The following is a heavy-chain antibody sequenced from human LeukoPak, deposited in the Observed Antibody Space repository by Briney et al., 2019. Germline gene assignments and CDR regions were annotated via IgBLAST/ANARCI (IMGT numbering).Heavy chain of an antibody. CDR2: INPNSGGT. J-gene: IGHJ4*02. Sequence: ASVKVSCKASGYTFTGYYMHWVRQAPGQGLEWVGWINPNSGGTNYAQKFQGRVTMTRDTSISTAYMELSRLRSDDTAVYYCARGGSGWYLGRFDYWGQGTLVTVSS. V-gene: IGHV1-2*02. CDR1: GYTFTGYY. D-gene: IGHD6-19*01. CDR3: ARGGSGWYLGRFDY.